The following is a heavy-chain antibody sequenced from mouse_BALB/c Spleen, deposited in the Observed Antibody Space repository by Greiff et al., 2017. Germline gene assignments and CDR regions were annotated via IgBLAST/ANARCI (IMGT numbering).Heavy chain of an antibody. Sequence: EVMLVESGGGLVKPGGSLKLSCAASGFAFSSYDMSWVRQTPEKRLEWVAYISSGGGSTYYPDTVKGRFTISRDNAKNTLYLQMSSLKSEDTAMCYCARHEEYGSWFAYWGQGTLVTVSA. CDR2: ISSGGGST. J-gene: IGHJ3*01. D-gene: IGHD2-10*02. V-gene: IGHV5-12-1*01. CDR3: ARHEEYGSWFAY. CDR1: GFAFSSYD.